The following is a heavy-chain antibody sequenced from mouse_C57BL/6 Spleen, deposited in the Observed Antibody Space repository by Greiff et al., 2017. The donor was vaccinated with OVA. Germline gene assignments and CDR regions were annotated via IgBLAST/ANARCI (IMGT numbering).Heavy chain of an antibody. Sequence: QVQLQQPGTELVKPGASVKLSCKASGYTFTSYWMHWVKQRPGQGLEWIGNINPSNGGTNYNEKFKSKATLTVDKSSSTAYMQLSSLTSEDSAVYYWARVGTTVVATVDWYFDVWGTGTTVTVSS. CDR2: INPSNGGT. V-gene: IGHV1-53*01. J-gene: IGHJ1*03. D-gene: IGHD1-1*01. CDR3: ARVGTTVVATVDWYFDV. CDR1: GYTFTSYW.